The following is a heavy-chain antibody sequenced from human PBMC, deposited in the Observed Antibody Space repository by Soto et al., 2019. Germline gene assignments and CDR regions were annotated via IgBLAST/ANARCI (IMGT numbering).Heavy chain of an antibody. J-gene: IGHJ4*02. V-gene: IGHV4-34*01. CDR3: ARKLGSYNADRRNLYFDY. Sequence: PSETLSLTCAVSGGSFSGYYWSWVRQTPGKGLEWIGDLNHTGDTNYNPSLKSRVMISVDTAKTQFSLNVTSVTAADTAVYYCARKLGSYNADRRNLYFDYWGTRTLVTASS. D-gene: IGHD6-6*01. CDR1: GGSFSGYY. CDR2: LNHTGDT.